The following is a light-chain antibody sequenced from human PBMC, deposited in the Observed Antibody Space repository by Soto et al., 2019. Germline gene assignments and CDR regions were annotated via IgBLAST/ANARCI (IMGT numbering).Light chain of an antibody. J-gene: IGKJ1*01. Sequence: EIVLKQSPGPLSLSPGDRGPLSCRTSQSISSSNLAWYQQTPGQAPRLVIYVAYSRATGIPDRFSGSGSGTDFTLTISRLEPEDFAVHYCQHYATFDRGTKVDNK. V-gene: IGKV3-20*01. CDR1: QSISSSN. CDR2: VAY. CDR3: QHYAT.